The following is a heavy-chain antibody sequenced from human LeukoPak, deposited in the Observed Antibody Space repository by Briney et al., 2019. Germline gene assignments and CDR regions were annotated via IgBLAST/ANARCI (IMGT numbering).Heavy chain of an antibody. J-gene: IGHJ5*02. D-gene: IGHD3-22*01. CDR3: ARDALSYYYDSSGYGNWFDP. Sequence: ASVKVSFKASGYSFTAFYIQLVRQAPGQGLEWMGWINPNSGGTNYAQKFQGRVTMTRDTSISTAYMELSRLRSDDTAVYYCARDALSYYYDSSGYGNWFDPWGQGTLVTVSS. CDR2: INPNSGGT. CDR1: GYSFTAFY. V-gene: IGHV1-2*02.